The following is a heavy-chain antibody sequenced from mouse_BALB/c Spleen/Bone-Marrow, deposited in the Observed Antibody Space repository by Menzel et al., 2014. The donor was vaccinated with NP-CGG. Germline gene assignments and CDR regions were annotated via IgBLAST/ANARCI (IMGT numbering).Heavy chain of an antibody. CDR1: GYTLTNYW. J-gene: IGHJ4*01. Sequence: VQLQQSGDELVRPGTSVKISCKASGYTLTNYWLGWVRQRPGHGLEWIGDIYPGGIYTNYNEKFKGKATLTADTSSSTAYMQLSSLTSEDSAVYFCAKEDRTEEYYYVMDYWGQGTSVTVSS. CDR3: AKEDRTEEYYYVMDY. CDR2: IYPGGIYT. D-gene: IGHD2-14*01. V-gene: IGHV1-63*02.